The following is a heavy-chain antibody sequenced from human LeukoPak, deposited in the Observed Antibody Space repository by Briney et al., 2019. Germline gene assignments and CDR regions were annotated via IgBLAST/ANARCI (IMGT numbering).Heavy chain of an antibody. CDR1: GGSISSYY. CDR3: ARGRYYDSGSYFAWFDP. Sequence: SETLSLTCTVSGGSISSYYWTWIRQPPGKGLEWIGYVYYSGITNYNPSLKSRVTMSVDRSKNQFSLNLIFMTAADTAVYYCARGRYYDSGSYFAWFDPWGQGTLVTVSS. D-gene: IGHD3-10*01. J-gene: IGHJ5*02. V-gene: IGHV4-59*12. CDR2: VYYSGIT.